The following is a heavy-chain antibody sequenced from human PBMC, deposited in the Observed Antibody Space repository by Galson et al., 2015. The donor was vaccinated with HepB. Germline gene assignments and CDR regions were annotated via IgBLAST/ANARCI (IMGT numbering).Heavy chain of an antibody. CDR2: ISYDGSNK. Sequence: SLRLSCAASGFTFSSYAMHWVRQAPGKGLEWVAVISYDGSNKYYADSVKGRFTISRDNSKNTLYLQMNSLRAEDTAVYYCARDVEQLECYFDYWGQGTLVTVSS. CDR3: ARDVEQLECYFDY. D-gene: IGHD6-6*01. CDR1: GFTFSSYA. J-gene: IGHJ4*02. V-gene: IGHV3-30-3*01.